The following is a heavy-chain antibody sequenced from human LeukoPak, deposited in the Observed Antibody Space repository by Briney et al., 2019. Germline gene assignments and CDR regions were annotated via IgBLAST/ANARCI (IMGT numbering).Heavy chain of an antibody. CDR3: ARGLNYYDSSGYYPEWVY. CDR2: INTNTGNP. J-gene: IGHJ4*02. Sequence: ASVKVSCKASGYTFTSYAMNWVRQAPGQGLEWMGWINTNTGNPTYAQGFTGRFVFSLDTSVSTAYLQISSLKAEDTAVYYCARGLNYYDSSGYYPEWVYWGQGTLVTVSS. CDR1: GYTFTSYA. D-gene: IGHD3-22*01. V-gene: IGHV7-4-1*02.